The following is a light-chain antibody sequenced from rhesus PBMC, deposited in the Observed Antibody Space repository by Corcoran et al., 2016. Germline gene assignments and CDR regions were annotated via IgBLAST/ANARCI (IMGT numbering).Light chain of an antibody. CDR1: NIGSEA. CDR3: QVWDVRSDDDV. Sequence: DLTQPPSVSVSPGQSARITYGGDNIGSEAVHWYQQKPPQAPVLVIYSDSERPPGIPERFSGPKSGNTATLTISGVEAGDEAHYYCQVWDVRSDDDVFGSGTTLTVL. J-gene: IGLJ6*01. V-gene: IGLV3-44*01. CDR2: SDS.